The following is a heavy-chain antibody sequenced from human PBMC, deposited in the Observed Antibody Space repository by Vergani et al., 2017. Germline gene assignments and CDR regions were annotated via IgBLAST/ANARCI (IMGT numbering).Heavy chain of an antibody. J-gene: IGHJ5*02. CDR1: GFSFNTYW. D-gene: IGHD2-8*02. CDR2: IDEYGNRA. V-gene: IGHV3-74*03. Sequence: EVQLVESGGGSVQSGGSLRLSCVASGFSFNTYWMHWVRQVPGTGLMWVARIDEYGNRATYGDFETGRFTISRDNAKNTVFLQMNNLRADDSGVYYCVRTEYCTGIACNTRFDAWGQGALVTVSS. CDR3: VRTEYCTGIACNTRFDA.